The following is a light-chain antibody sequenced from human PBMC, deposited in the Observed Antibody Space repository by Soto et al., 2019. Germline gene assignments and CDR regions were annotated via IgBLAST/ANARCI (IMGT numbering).Light chain of an antibody. Sequence: EIVLTQSPGTLSLSPGERVTLSCRASQSIDNNHLAWYQQKPGQAPRLLIHGTSNRATGIPDRFSSSGSGTDLTLTFSRLEPEDFAVYYCEYYGTSITFGGGTKVDIK. CDR2: GTS. V-gene: IGKV3-20*01. CDR3: EYYGTSIT. J-gene: IGKJ4*01. CDR1: QSIDNNH.